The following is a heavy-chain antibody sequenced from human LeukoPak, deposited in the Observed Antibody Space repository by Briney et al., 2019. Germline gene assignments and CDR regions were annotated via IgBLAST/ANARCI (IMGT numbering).Heavy chain of an antibody. V-gene: IGHV1-2*02. D-gene: IGHD5-18*01. Sequence: ASVKVSCKSSGGTFSNYAISWVRQAPGQGLEWMGWINPNSGGTNYAQKFQGRVTMTGDTSISTAYMELSRLSSDDTAIYYCAGRPDTAIVPIFDYWGQGTLVTVSS. CDR2: INPNSGGT. CDR1: GGTFSNYA. CDR3: AGRPDTAIVPIFDY. J-gene: IGHJ4*02.